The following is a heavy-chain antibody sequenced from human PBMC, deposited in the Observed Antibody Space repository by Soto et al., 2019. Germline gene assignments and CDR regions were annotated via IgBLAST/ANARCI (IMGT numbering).Heavy chain of an antibody. CDR3: ARGERLNVFFSKNWFDP. CDR2: ISHGGSA. V-gene: IGHV4-34*01. J-gene: IGHJ5*02. CDR1: GGSLSAYS. Sequence: NPSETMSLTCSVYGGSLSAYSWSWIRQPPGKGLEWFGEISHGGSANYNPSLKSRVTISADMSTKQFYLKVSSVTAADTAVYYCARGERLNVFFSKNWFDPWGQGTLVTVSS. D-gene: IGHD4-4*01.